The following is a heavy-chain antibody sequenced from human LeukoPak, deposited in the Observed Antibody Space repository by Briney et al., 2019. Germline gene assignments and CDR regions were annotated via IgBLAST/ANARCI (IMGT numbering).Heavy chain of an antibody. Sequence: SETLSLTCAVYGGSFSGYYWSWIRQPPGKGLEWIGEINHSGSTNYNPSLKSRVTISVDTSKNQFSLKLSSVTAADTAVYYCAREAPELSRDGYNYYFDYWGQGTLVTVSS. D-gene: IGHD5-24*01. CDR2: INHSGST. J-gene: IGHJ4*02. CDR3: AREAPELSRDGYNYYFDY. V-gene: IGHV4-34*01. CDR1: GGSFSGYY.